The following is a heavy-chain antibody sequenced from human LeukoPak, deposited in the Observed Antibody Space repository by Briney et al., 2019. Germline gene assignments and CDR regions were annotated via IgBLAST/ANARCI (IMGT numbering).Heavy chain of an antibody. J-gene: IGHJ5*02. CDR1: GGSVSSGGYY. D-gene: IGHD6-6*01. CDR3: AIGTLSSSSWFDP. Sequence: SETLSLTFTVSGGSVSSGGYYWSWIRQPPGKGLEGIGYIYHSGSTYYNPSLKSRVTISVDRSKNQFSLKLSSVTAADTAVYYCAIGTLSSSSWFDPWGQGTLVTVSS. V-gene: IGHV4-30-2*01. CDR2: IYHSGST.